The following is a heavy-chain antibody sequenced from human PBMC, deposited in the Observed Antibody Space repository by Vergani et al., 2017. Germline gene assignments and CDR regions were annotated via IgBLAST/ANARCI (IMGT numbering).Heavy chain of an antibody. CDR3: ARDRKGYCSSTSCYPLNYYYYYGMDV. Sequence: EVQLVESGGGLVQTGGSLRLSCAASGFTFSSYSMNWVRQAPGKGLEWVSYISSSSSTIYYADSVKGRFTISRDNAKNSLYLQMNSLRAEDTAVYYCARDRKGYCSSTSCYPLNYYYYYGMDVWGQGTTVTVSS. D-gene: IGHD2-2*01. CDR2: ISSSSSTI. V-gene: IGHV3-48*01. J-gene: IGHJ6*02. CDR1: GFTFSSYS.